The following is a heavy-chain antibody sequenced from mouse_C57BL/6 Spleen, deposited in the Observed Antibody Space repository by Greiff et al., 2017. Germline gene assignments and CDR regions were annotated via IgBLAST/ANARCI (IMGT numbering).Heavy chain of an antibody. CDR3: ARRDYYGSSYVPYFDY. Sequence: LQQPGAELVKPGASVKLSCKASGYTFTSYWMHWVKQKPGQGLEWIGMIHPNSGSTNYNEKFKSKATLTVDKSSSTAYMQLSSLTSEDSAVYYCARRDYYGSSYVPYFDYWGQGTTLTVSS. J-gene: IGHJ2*01. CDR1: GYTFTSYW. CDR2: IHPNSGST. D-gene: IGHD1-1*01. V-gene: IGHV1-64*01.